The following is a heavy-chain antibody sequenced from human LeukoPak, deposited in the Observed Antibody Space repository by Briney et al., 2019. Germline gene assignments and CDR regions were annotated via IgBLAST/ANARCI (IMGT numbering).Heavy chain of an antibody. Sequence: GASVKVSCKASGYTFTSYYIHWVRQAPGQGLEWMGVIYPGGGSTSYAQKFQGRVTMTRDMSTSTVYMELSSLGSEDTAVYYCARGATQEDYYMDVWGKGTTVTVSS. CDR2: IYPGGGST. J-gene: IGHJ6*03. V-gene: IGHV1-46*01. D-gene: IGHD5-12*01. CDR1: GYTFTSYY. CDR3: ARGATQEDYYMDV.